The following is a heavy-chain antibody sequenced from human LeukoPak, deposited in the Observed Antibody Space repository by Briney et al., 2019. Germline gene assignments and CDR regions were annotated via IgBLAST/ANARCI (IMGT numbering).Heavy chain of an antibody. D-gene: IGHD3-10*01. CDR2: IDPSGGTT. CDR1: GYSFTGHY. V-gene: IGHV1-46*01. Sequence: ASVKVSCKASGYSFTGHYVHWVRQAPGQGLEWVGMIDPSGGTTAYAQKFQGRVTMTRDTSTSTVYMELSSLRSEDTAVYYCARDLGLRGVTNWFDPWGQGTLVTVSS. J-gene: IGHJ5*02. CDR3: ARDLGLRGVTNWFDP.